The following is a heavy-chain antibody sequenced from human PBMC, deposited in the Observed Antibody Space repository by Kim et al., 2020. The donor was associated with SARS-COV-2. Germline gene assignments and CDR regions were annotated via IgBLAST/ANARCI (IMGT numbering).Heavy chain of an antibody. CDR3: ARESPWPLWFGELFGNWFDP. J-gene: IGHJ5*02. Sequence: SETLSLTCTVSGGSISSSSYYWGWIRQPPGKGLEWIGSIYYSGSTYYNPSLKSRVTISVDTSKNQFSLKLSSVTAADTAVYYCARESPWPLWFGELFGNWFDPWGQGTLVTVSS. CDR1: GGSISSSSYY. CDR2: IYYSGST. D-gene: IGHD3-10*01. V-gene: IGHV4-39*07.